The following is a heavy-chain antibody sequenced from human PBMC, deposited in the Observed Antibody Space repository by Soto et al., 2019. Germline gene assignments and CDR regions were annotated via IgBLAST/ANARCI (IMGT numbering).Heavy chain of an antibody. CDR2: ISGSGGST. CDR3: AKLVPRSGDYYGARPDS. J-gene: IGHJ5*01. D-gene: IGHD3-22*01. V-gene: IGHV3-23*01. CDR1: GFTFSSYA. Sequence: GGSLRLSCAASGFTFSSYAMSWVRQAPGKGLEWVSAISGSGGSTYYADSVKGRFTISRENSKNTLYLQMNSLRAEDTAVYYCAKLVPRSGDYYGARPDSWGQGTLVTVS.